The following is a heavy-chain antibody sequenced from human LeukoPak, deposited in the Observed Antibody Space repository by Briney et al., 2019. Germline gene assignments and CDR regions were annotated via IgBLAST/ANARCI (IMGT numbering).Heavy chain of an antibody. Sequence: GGSLRLSCAASGFAFSTAWMTWVRQAPGKGLVWVSHINSDGSSTIYADSVKGRFIISRDNTKNTLYLQMNSLRAEDTAVYYCARGKAGVDTNWYLDLWGRGTLVTVSS. D-gene: IGHD3-10*01. CDR2: INSDGSST. CDR3: ARGKAGVDTNWYLDL. J-gene: IGHJ2*01. CDR1: GFAFSTAW. V-gene: IGHV3-74*01.